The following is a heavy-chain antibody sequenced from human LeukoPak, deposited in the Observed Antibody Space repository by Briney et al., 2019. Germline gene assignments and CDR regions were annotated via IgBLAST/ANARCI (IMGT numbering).Heavy chain of an antibody. Sequence: PSETLPLTCTVSGGSISSYYWSWIRQPPGKGLEWIGYIYYSGSTNYNPSLKSRVTISVDTSKNQFSLKLSSVTAADTAVYYCARERELLLWFGEVGYWGQGTLVTVSS. J-gene: IGHJ4*02. CDR2: IYYSGST. CDR3: ARERELLLWFGEVGY. V-gene: IGHV4-59*01. D-gene: IGHD3-10*01. CDR1: GGSISSYY.